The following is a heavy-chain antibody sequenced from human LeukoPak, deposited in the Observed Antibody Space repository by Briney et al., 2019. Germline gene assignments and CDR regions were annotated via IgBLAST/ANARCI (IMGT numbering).Heavy chain of an antibody. CDR2: IIPIFGTA. D-gene: IGHD3-22*01. CDR1: GGTFSSYA. J-gene: IGHJ4*02. V-gene: IGHV1-69*05. CDR3: ARDGPAYDSSGYYDY. Sequence: GSSVKVSCKASGGTFSSYAISWVRQAPGQGLEWMGRIIPIFGTANYAQKFQGRVTSTTDESTSTPYMALSSLRSEDTPVYHCARDGPAYDSSGYYDYWGQGTPVTVSS.